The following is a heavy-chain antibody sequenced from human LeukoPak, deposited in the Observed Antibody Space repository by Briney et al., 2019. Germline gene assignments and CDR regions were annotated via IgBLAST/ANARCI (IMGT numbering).Heavy chain of an antibody. V-gene: IGHV3-30*02. CDR2: IRYDGSNK. CDR1: GFTFSSYG. D-gene: IGHD6-19*01. CDR3: AKDPALSIAVAGNSDY. Sequence: GGSLRLSCAASGFTFSSYGMHWVRQAPGKGLEWVAFIRYDGSNKYYADSVKGRFTISRDNSKNTLYLQMNSRRAEDTAVYYCAKDPALSIAVAGNSDYWGQGTLVTVSS. J-gene: IGHJ4*02.